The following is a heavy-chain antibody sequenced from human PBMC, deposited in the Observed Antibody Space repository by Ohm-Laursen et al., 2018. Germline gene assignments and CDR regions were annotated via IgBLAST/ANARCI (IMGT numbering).Heavy chain of an antibody. Sequence: SLRLSCTASGFTFSSYGMHWVRQAPGKGLEWVAVISYDGSNKYYADSVKGRFTISRDNSKNTLYLQMNSLRAEDTAVYYCTTTIFGVVRNWGQGTLVTVSS. CDR3: TTTIFGVVRN. CDR2: ISYDGSNK. CDR1: GFTFSSYG. V-gene: IGHV3-30*03. J-gene: IGHJ4*02. D-gene: IGHD3-3*01.